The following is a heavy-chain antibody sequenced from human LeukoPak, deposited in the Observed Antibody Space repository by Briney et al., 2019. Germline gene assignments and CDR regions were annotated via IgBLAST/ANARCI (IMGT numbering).Heavy chain of an antibody. CDR1: GGSISCSSYY. J-gene: IGHJ5*02. Sequence: SETLSLSCTVSGGSISCSSYYWGWIRQPPGKGLEWIGSIYYSGSTYYNPSLKSRVTISVDTSKNQFSLKLSSVTAADTAVYYCARDPVRYFVPSNWFDPWGQGTLVTVSS. CDR2: IYYSGST. V-gene: IGHV4-39*07. D-gene: IGHD3-9*01. CDR3: ARDPVRYFVPSNWFDP.